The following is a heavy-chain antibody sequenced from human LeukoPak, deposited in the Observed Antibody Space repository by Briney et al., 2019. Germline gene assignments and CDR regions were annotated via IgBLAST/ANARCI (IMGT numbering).Heavy chain of an antibody. CDR2: INHSGST. CDR3: AVDREGATGGY. V-gene: IGHV4-34*01. J-gene: IGHJ4*02. Sequence: SETLSLTCAVYGGSFSGYYWSWIRQPPGKGLEWIGEINHSGSTNYNPSLKSRVTISVDTSKNQFSLKLSSVTAADTAVYYCAVDREGATGGYWGQGTLVTVSS. CDR1: GGSFSGYY. D-gene: IGHD5-12*01.